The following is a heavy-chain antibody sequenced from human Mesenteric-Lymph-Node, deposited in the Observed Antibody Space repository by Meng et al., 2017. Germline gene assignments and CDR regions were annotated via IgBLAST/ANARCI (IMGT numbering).Heavy chain of an antibody. J-gene: IGHJ4*02. V-gene: IGHV2-70*01. CDR2: IDWDDDK. D-gene: IGHD3-10*01. CDR1: GFSLSTSGMC. Sequence: SGPTLVKPTQTLTLTCTFAGFSLSTSGMCVRWFRQPPGKAREWLALIDWDDDKYYSTSLKTRLTISKDTSKNQVVLTMTNMDPVDTATYYCTLIKTTVLLWFGELYALGYWGQGTLVTVSS. CDR3: TLIKTTVLLWFGELYALGY.